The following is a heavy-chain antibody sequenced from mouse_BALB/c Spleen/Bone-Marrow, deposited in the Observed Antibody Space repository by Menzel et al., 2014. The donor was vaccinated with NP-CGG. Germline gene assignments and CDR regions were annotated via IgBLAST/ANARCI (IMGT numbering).Heavy chain of an antibody. CDR2: INSNGGST. CDR3: ARDYDYDY. J-gene: IGHJ2*01. D-gene: IGHD2-4*01. CDR1: GFTLSSYG. Sequence: EVQVAESGGGLVQPGGSLKLSCAASGFTLSSYGMSWVRQTPDKRLELVATINSNGGSTYYPDSVKGRFTISRDNAKNTLYLQMSSLKSEDTAMYYCARDYDYDYWGQGTTLTVSS. V-gene: IGHV5-6-3*01.